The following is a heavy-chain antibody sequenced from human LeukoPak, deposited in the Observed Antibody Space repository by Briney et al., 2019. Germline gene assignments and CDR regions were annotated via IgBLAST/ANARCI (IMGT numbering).Heavy chain of an antibody. J-gene: IGHJ5*02. V-gene: IGHV3-66*01. CDR1: GFTVSSNY. CDR2: IYCGGST. CDR3: GRSIVGATRGWFDP. Sequence: GGSLRLSCAASGFTVSSNYMSWVRQAPGKGLEWVSDIYCGGSTYYADSVKGRFTTANDNFKNTLYLQMNGLRAEDTAVYYCGRSIVGATRGWFDPWGQGTLVTVSS. D-gene: IGHD1-26*01.